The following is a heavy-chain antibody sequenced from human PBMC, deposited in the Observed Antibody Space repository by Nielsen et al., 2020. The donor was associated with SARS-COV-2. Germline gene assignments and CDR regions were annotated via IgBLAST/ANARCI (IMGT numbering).Heavy chain of an antibody. Sequence: SLKISCAASGFTFDDYAMHWVRQAPGKGLEWVSGISWNSGSIGYADSVKGRFTISRDNAKNSLYLQMNSLRAEDTALYYCAKDSTYYYGSGYDYWGQRTLVTVSS. CDR3: AKDSTYYYGSGYDY. J-gene: IGHJ4*02. CDR1: GFTFDDYA. V-gene: IGHV3-9*01. CDR2: ISWNSGSI. D-gene: IGHD3-10*01.